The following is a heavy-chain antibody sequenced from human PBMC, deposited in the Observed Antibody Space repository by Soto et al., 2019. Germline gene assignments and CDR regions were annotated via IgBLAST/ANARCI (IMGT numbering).Heavy chain of an antibody. D-gene: IGHD5-18*01. CDR3: ARSLKDTAMVTDPDY. CDR1: GGTFSSYG. J-gene: IGHJ4*02. Sequence: ASVKVSCKASGGTFSSYGISWVRQAPGQGLEWMGWISAYNGNTNYAQKLQGRVTMTTDTSTSTAYMELRSLRSDDTAVYYCARSLKDTAMVTDPDYWGQGTLVTVS. V-gene: IGHV1-18*01. CDR2: ISAYNGNT.